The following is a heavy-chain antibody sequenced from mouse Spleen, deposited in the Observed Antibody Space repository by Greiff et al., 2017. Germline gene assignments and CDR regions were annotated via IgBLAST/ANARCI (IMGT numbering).Heavy chain of an antibody. CDR2: INYDGSCT. J-gene: IGHJ1*01. Sequence: DVKLVESEGGLVQPGRSMQLSCTASGFTFSDYYMAWVRQVPEKGLEWVANINYDGSCTYYLDSLKSRFIISRDKAKNLLYLQMSSLESEDTATYYCARDGDDGYWDFDVWGAGTTVTVS. V-gene: IGHV5-16*01. CDR1: GFTFSDYY. CDR3: ARDGDDGYWDFDV. D-gene: IGHD2-3*01.